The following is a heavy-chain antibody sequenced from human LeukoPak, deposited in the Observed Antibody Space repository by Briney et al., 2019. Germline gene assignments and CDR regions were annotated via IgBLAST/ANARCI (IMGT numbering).Heavy chain of an antibody. Sequence: SQTLSLTCTVSGGSISSGSYYWSWIRQPAGKGLEWIGRIYTSGSTNYNPSLKSRVTISVDTSKNQFSLKLSSVTAADTAVYYCARGGWLRRWEEVDAFDIWGQGTMVTASS. D-gene: IGHD5-12*01. CDR1: GGSISSGSYY. V-gene: IGHV4-61*02. CDR3: ARGGWLRRWEEVDAFDI. J-gene: IGHJ3*02. CDR2: IYTSGST.